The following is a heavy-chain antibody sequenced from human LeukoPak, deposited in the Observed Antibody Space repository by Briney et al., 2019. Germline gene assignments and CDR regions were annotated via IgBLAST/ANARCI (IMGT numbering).Heavy chain of an antibody. V-gene: IGHV3-23*01. D-gene: IGHD2-15*01. CDR1: GFTFSSYT. J-gene: IGHJ4*02. CDR2: IAATGGST. CDR3: AKRFCSGGNCYPKTFDY. Sequence: PGGSLRLSCAASGFTFSSYTVTWVRQAPGMGLEWVSTIAATGGSTYYADSVKGRFTISRDNSKNTLYLQMNSLRADDTALYYCAKRFCSGGNCYPKTFDYWGQGTLVTVSS.